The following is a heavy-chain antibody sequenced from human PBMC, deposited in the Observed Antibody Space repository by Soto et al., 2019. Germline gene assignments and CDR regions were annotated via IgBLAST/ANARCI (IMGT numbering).Heavy chain of an antibody. V-gene: IGHV3-11*01. CDR2: ISSSGSTI. Sequence: QVQLVESGGGLVKPGGSLRLSCAASGFTFSDYYMTWIRQAPGKGLEWVSYISSSGSTIYYADSVKGRFTISRDNAKXPLYLQMNSLRAEDTAVYYCARDPVSEVGATRGFDYWGQGTLVTVSS. D-gene: IGHD1-26*01. J-gene: IGHJ4*02. CDR1: GFTFSDYY. CDR3: ARDPVSEVGATRGFDY.